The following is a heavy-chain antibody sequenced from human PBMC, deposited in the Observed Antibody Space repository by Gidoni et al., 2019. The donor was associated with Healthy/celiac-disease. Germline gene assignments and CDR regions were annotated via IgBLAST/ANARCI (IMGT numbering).Heavy chain of an antibody. CDR3: ARRLGYCSSTSCWSYYGMDV. CDR1: GSSFTSYW. J-gene: IGHJ6*02. V-gene: IGHV5-51*01. D-gene: IGHD2-2*01. CDR2: IYPGDSDT. Sequence: EVQLVPSGAEVKKPGESLKISCTGAGSSFTSYWIGWVRQMPGKGLEWMGIIYPGDSDTRYSPSFQGQVTISADKSISTAYLQWSSLKASDTAMYYCARRLGYCSSTSCWSYYGMDVWGQGTTVTVSS.